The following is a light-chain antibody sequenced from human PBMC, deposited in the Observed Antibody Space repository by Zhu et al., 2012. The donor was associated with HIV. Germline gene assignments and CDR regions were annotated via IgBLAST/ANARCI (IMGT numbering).Light chain of an antibody. CDR2: GTS. V-gene: IGKV3D-20*02. J-gene: IGKJ4*01. Sequence: VLTQSPGTLSFSPGERATLSCRASQAVYSNYLAWYQQKPGQAPRLLIYGTSARASGIPDRFTGSGSGTDFTLTISSLEPEDFALYYCQQRRNRPLTFGGGTKVEIK. CDR1: QAVYSNY. CDR3: QQRRNRPLT.